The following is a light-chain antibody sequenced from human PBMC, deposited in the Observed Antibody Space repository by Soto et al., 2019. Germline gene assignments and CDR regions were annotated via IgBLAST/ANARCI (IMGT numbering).Light chain of an antibody. CDR3: PQYKTIPFS. Sequence: DIQMTQSPSTLSASVGDRVTLTCRASESNSSWLAWYQLRPGKAPNLLMSRASNLESGVPSRFSGSGSGTEFTLTISSLQPDDFATYYCPQYKTIPFSFGPGTKVDIK. V-gene: IGKV1-5*03. CDR2: RAS. J-gene: IGKJ3*01. CDR1: ESNSSW.